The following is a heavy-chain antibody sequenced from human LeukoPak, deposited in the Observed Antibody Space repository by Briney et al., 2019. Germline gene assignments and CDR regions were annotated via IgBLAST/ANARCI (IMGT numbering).Heavy chain of an antibody. CDR3: ARSLGAGPWVGNWFDP. CDR1: GGSISSPNHD. CDR2: IYYSGTT. J-gene: IGHJ5*02. V-gene: IGHV4-39*01. Sequence: SETLSLTCSVSGGSISSPNHDWAWIRQPPGQGLEWIGSIYYSGTTYYNLSLKSRVPLSVATSQTQFSLKLSSVTAADTAIYFCARSLGAGPWVGNWFDPWGQGTLVTVSP. D-gene: IGHD3-10*01.